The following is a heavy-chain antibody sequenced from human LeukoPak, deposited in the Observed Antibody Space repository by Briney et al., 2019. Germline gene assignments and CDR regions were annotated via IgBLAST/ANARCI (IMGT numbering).Heavy chain of an antibody. V-gene: IGHV4-59*01. CDR2: IDDSGNT. J-gene: IGHJ3*02. D-gene: IGHD3-10*01. CDR3: ARSDYHNSGSHTVFDAFDI. Sequence: SETLSLTCTVSGGSISRYYWSWLRRPPGKGLEWLGYIDDSGNTNYNPSLKSQVTISVDKSKNQFSLKLSFVTCADTAMYYCARSDYHNSGSHTVFDAFDIWGQGTRVTVSS. CDR1: GGSISRYY.